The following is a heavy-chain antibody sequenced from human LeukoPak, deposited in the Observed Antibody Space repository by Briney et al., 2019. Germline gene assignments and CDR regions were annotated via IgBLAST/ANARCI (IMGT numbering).Heavy chain of an antibody. J-gene: IGHJ5*01. CDR3: TRFQSGSYMFDS. D-gene: IGHD1-26*01. Sequence: ASVKVSCKASGYTFTSYDINWVRQATGQGPEWMGWMNANSGKIGYAQKFQGRVTITWDTSISTAYMELSSLRSEDTAVYYCTRFQSGSYMFDSWGQGTLVAVSS. CDR2: MNANSGKI. V-gene: IGHV1-8*03. CDR1: GYTFTSYD.